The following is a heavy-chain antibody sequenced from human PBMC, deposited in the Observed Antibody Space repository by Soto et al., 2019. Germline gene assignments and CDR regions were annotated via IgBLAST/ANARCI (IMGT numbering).Heavy chain of an antibody. J-gene: IGHJ4*02. V-gene: IGHV3-74*01. CDR3: ARVDVAAGGRVY. CDR1: GFTLSSSW. CDR2: INSDGSIT. D-gene: IGHD6-13*01. Sequence: EVQLVESGGGLVQPGGSLRLSCAASGFTLSSSWLHWVRQAPGKGLVWVSRINSDGSITSYADSVRGRFTVSRDNAKNTLYLHMNTLRGEDTAVYYCARVDVAAGGRVYWGQGILVTVSS.